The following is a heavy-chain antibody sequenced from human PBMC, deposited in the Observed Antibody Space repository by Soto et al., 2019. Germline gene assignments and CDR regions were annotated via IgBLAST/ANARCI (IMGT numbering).Heavy chain of an antibody. V-gene: IGHV1-24*01. Sequence: GASVKVSCKVSGYTLTELSMHWVRQAPGKGLEWMGGFDPEDGETIYAQKFQGRVTMTEDTSTDTAYMELSSLRSEDTAVYYCATRFRYCSGGSCYFLDLFDPWGQVTLVTVS. D-gene: IGHD2-15*01. CDR2: FDPEDGET. CDR3: ATRFRYCSGGSCYFLDLFDP. CDR1: GYTLTELS. J-gene: IGHJ5*02.